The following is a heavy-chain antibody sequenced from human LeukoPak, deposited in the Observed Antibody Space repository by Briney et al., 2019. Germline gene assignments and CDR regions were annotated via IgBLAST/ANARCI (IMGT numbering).Heavy chain of an antibody. CDR1: GFTFSSYS. V-gene: IGHV3-21*01. CDR3: ARDDLGDYGWFDP. D-gene: IGHD4-17*01. J-gene: IGHJ5*02. CDR2: ISSSSSYI. Sequence: PGGSLRLSCAGSGFTFSSYSMNWVRQAPGKGLEWVSCISSSSSYICYADSVKGRFTISRDNAKNSLYLQMNSLRAEDTAVYYCARDDLGDYGWFDPWGQGTLVTVSS.